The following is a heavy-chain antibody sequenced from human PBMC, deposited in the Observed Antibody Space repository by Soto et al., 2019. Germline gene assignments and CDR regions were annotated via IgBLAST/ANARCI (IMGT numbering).Heavy chain of an antibody. D-gene: IGHD2-21*02. CDR1: GGSVSSGSYY. V-gene: IGHV4-61*01. J-gene: IGHJ6*02. CDR3: AREMGDCRYYYYGMDV. CDR2: IYYSGST. Sequence: QVQLQESGPGLVKPSETLSLTCTVSGGSVSSGSYYWSWIRQPPGKGLEWIGYIYYSGSTNYNPSPKSRVTISVDTSKKQFSLKMRSVTAADTAVYYCAREMGDCRYYYYGMDVWGQGTTVTVSS.